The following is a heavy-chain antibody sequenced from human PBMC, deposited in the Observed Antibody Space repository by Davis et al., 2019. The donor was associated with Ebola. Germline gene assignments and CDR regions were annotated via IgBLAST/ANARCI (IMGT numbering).Heavy chain of an antibody. CDR3: ARESSGLTT. CDR1: GFTFSNYA. Sequence: GESLKISCVVSGFTFSNYAMSWVRQAPGKGLEWVARVSNDGRKESYADSVKGRFTISRDNSKNTLYLQMNSLRAEDTAVYYCARESSGLTTWGQGTLVTVSS. V-gene: IGHV3-30*04. D-gene: IGHD4/OR15-4a*01. CDR2: VSNDGRKE. J-gene: IGHJ4*02.